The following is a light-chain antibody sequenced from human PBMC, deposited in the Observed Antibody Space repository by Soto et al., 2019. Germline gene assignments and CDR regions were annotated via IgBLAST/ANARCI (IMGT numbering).Light chain of an antibody. J-gene: IGKJ5*01. CDR1: QNVGKW. Sequence: DIQMTQSPSSVSASVGDRVTFTCRASQNVGKWLAWYQQKPGKAPNLLIYATSTLDSGVPSRFSGSGSGTYFTLTITGLQPEDFATYYCQQAHSFPHTCGPGTRLDIK. V-gene: IGKV1-12*01. CDR3: QQAHSFPHT. CDR2: ATS.